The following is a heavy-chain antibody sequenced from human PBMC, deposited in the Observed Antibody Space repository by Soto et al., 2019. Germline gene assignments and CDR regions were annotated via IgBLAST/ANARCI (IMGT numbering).Heavy chain of an antibody. D-gene: IGHD6-13*01. CDR3: ARDHSSRGCSGGMDV. CDR2: ISYDGSNK. V-gene: IGHV3-30*03. Sequence: QVQLVESGGGVVQPGRSLRLSCAASGFTFSSYGMHWVRQAPGKGLEWVAVISYDGSNKYYADSVKGRFTISRDNSKNTLYLHMNSLSAEDTGVYYCARDHSSRGCSGGMDVWGQGTTVTVSS. J-gene: IGHJ6*02. CDR1: GFTFSSYG.